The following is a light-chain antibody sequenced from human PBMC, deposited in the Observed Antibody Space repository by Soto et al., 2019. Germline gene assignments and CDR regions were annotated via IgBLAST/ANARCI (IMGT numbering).Light chain of an antibody. J-gene: IGKJ5*01. Sequence: EIVLTQSQDTLCLFPGKRATLSGLASPSVTNYLAWYQQKPGQAPRLLIYGAFNRATGIPARFSGSGSGTDFTLTISSLEPEDFAVYYCQQRNIWPPVTLGQGTRLEIK. CDR3: QQRNIWPPVT. CDR2: GAF. CDR1: PSVTNY. V-gene: IGKV3-11*01.